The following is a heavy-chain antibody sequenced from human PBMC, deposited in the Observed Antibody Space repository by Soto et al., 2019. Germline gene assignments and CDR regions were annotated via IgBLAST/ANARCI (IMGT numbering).Heavy chain of an antibody. CDR3: ARVYSGSYSDS. Sequence: PSETLSLTCTVSGGSIGSYYGSWIRQPPGKGLEWIGYIYYSGSTNYNPSLRSRVTMSIDTSQEQFSLKLSSVTATDTAVYYCARVYSGSYSDSWGQGTLVTVSS. V-gene: IGHV4-59*08. CDR2: IYYSGST. D-gene: IGHD1-26*01. J-gene: IGHJ4*02. CDR1: GGSIGSYY.